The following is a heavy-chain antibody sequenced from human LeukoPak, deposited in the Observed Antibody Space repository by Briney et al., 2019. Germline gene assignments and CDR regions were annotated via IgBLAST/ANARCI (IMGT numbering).Heavy chain of an antibody. Sequence: SETLSLTCAVSGGSVSSSNWWTWLRQPPGKGLEWIGEIYHSGSTNYNPSLKSRVTISVDKSKNQFSLRLNSVTAADTAVYYCGRFSGGHQSPLVYAFDIWGHGTMVNVSS. CDR1: GGSVSSSNW. CDR3: GRFSGGHQSPLVYAFDI. V-gene: IGHV4-4*02. D-gene: IGHD3-10*01. CDR2: IYHSGST. J-gene: IGHJ3*02.